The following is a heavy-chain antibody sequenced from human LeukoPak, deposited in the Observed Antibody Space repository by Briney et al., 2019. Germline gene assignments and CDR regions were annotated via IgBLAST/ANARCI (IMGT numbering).Heavy chain of an antibody. Sequence: PGESLRLSCAASGFTFSSYSMNWVRQAPGKGLEWVSSISGSSSYINYADSVKGRFTISRDNAQNSLFLQLNSLGAEDTAVYYCARDPYSSGWYKDAFDIWGQGTMVTVSS. D-gene: IGHD6-19*01. J-gene: IGHJ3*02. CDR2: ISGSSSYI. V-gene: IGHV3-21*01. CDR1: GFTFSSYS. CDR3: ARDPYSSGWYKDAFDI.